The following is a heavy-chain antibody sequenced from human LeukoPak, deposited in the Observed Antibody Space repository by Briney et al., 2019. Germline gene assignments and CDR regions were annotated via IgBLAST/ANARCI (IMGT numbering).Heavy chain of an antibody. D-gene: IGHD2-15*01. CDR1: GFTFSSYA. J-gene: IGHJ4*02. CDR3: AKVSRRYCSGGSCYSSQ. V-gene: IGHV3-23*01. Sequence: PGGSLRLSCAASGFTFSSYAMSWVRQAPGKGLEWVSAISGSGGSTYYADSVKGRFTISRDNSKNTLYLQMNSLRAEDTAVYYCAKVSRRYCSGGSCYSSQWGQGTLVTVS. CDR2: ISGSGGST.